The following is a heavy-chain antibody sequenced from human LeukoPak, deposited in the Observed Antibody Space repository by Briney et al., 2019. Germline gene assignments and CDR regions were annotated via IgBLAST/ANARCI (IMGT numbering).Heavy chain of an antibody. Sequence: PGRSLRLSCTASGFTFGDYAMSWVRQAPGKGLEWVGFIRGKAYGGTTEYAASVKGRFTISRDDSKSIAYLQMNSLKTEDTAVYYCTSGIVVVVAARRVWFDPWGQGTLVTVSS. D-gene: IGHD2-15*01. CDR2: IRGKAYGGTT. CDR1: GFTFGDYA. V-gene: IGHV3-49*04. CDR3: TSGIVVVVAARRVWFDP. J-gene: IGHJ5*02.